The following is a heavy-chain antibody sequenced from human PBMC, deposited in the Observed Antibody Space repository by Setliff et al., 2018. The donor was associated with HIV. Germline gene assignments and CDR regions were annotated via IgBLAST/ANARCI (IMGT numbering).Heavy chain of an antibody. CDR2: IHPSGET. CDR1: GGSINYYY. CDR3: ARKAADVSGGGMDV. Sequence: LSLTCTVSGGSINYYYWSWTRQPPGKNPEYIGYIHPSGETYYSPSLMSRLTISLDTANNRFSLRLTSATAADTAIYYCARKAADVSGGGMDVWGQGTTVTVSS. D-gene: IGHD2-15*01. V-gene: IGHV4-4*08. J-gene: IGHJ6*02.